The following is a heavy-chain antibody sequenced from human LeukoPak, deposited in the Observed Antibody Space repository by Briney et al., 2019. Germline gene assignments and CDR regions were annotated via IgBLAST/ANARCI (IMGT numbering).Heavy chain of an antibody. CDR2: ISGSGGST. CDR3: AKNLWGVHAFDI. Sequence: PGGSLRLSCAASGFTFSSYAMSWVRQAPGKVLEWVSAISGSGGSTYYADSVKGRFTISRDNSKNTLYLQMNSLRAEDTAVYYCAKNLWGVHAFDIWGQGTMVTVSS. CDR1: GFTFSSYA. J-gene: IGHJ3*02. V-gene: IGHV3-23*01. D-gene: IGHD3-10*01.